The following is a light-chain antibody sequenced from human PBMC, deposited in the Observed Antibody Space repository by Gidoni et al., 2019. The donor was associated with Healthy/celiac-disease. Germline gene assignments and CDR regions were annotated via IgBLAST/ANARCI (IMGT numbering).Light chain of an antibody. CDR2: KAS. J-gene: IGKJ1*01. CDR3: QQYNRT. Sequence: DIQMTQSPSTLSASVGDRVTITCRASQSISSWLAWYQQKPGKAPKLLIYKASSLESGVPSRFSGSGSGTEFTLTISSLQPDDFATYYCQQYNRTFGQXTKVEIK. CDR1: QSISSW. V-gene: IGKV1-5*03.